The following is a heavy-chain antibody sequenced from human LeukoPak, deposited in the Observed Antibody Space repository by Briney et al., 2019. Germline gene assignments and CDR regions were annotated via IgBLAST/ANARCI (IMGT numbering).Heavy chain of an antibody. D-gene: IGHD5-18*01. CDR3: ARRGYSGQFDS. Sequence: PSETLSLTCAVSGGSINSSNWWIWVRQPPGKGLEWIGEVFHGGNTNYNPSLMSRVTISVDKSKNQFSLKLNPVTAADTAVYYCARRGYSGQFDSWGQGTLVTVSS. CDR1: GGSINSSNW. CDR2: VFHGGNT. V-gene: IGHV4-4*02. J-gene: IGHJ4*02.